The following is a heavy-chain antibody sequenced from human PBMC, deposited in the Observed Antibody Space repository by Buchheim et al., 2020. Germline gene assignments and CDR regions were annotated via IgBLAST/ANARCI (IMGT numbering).Heavy chain of an antibody. CDR1: GYSFTSYW. D-gene: IGHD3-3*01. V-gene: IGHV5-10-1*01. Sequence: EVQLVQSGAEVKKPGESLRISCKGSGYSFTSYWISWVRQMPGKGLEWMGRIDPSDSYTNYSPSFQGHVTISADKSISTALPQWSSLKASDTAMYYYARRDFWSGYYNESPTLFGMDVWGQGTT. CDR3: ARRDFWSGYYNESPTLFGMDV. CDR2: IDPSDSYT. J-gene: IGHJ6*02.